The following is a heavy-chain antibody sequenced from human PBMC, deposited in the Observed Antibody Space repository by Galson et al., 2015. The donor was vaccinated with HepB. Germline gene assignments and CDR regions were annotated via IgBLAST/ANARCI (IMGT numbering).Heavy chain of an antibody. CDR1: GFTFSSYW. CDR2: IKQDGSEK. Sequence: LRLSCAASGFTFSSYWMSWVRQAPGKGLEWVANIKQDGSEKYYVDSVKGRFTISRDNAKNSLYLQMNSLRAEDTAVYYCARSPTVVTGWLWFDPWGQGTLVTVSS. CDR3: ARSPTVVTGWLWFDP. V-gene: IGHV3-7*03. D-gene: IGHD4-23*01. J-gene: IGHJ5*02.